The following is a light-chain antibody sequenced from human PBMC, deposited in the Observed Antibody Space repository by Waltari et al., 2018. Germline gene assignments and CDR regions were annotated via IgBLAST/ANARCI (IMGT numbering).Light chain of an antibody. J-gene: IGKJ4*01. Sequence: EIVLTQSPATLSLSPGERPTLSCRASQSVSSYLAWYQQKPGQAPRLLIYDASNRATGISSRFSGSGSGTDFTLTISSLEPEDFAVYYCQQRSHWPRTYGGGTKVEIK. CDR1: QSVSSY. V-gene: IGKV3-11*01. CDR3: QQRSHWPRT. CDR2: DAS.